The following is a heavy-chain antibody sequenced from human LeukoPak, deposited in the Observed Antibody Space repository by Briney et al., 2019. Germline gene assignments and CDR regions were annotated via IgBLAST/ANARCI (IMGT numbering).Heavy chain of an antibody. J-gene: IGHJ4*02. D-gene: IGHD6-13*01. CDR3: AREIGIAAAGNVHFDY. V-gene: IGHV1-18*01. CDR1: GYTFTSYG. Sequence: GASVKVSCKASGYTFTSYGISWVRQAPGQGLEWMGWISAYNGNTNYAQKLQGRVTMTTDTSTSTAYMELSSLRSEDTAVYYCAREIGIAAAGNVHFDYWGQGTLVTVSS. CDR2: ISAYNGNT.